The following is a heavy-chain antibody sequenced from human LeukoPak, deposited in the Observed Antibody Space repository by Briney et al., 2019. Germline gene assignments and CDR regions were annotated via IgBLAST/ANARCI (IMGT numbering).Heavy chain of an antibody. J-gene: IGHJ3*01. V-gene: IGHV3-33*05. CDR3: ARDLASGNHPDGFDV. CDR2: MLYDGSGL. Sequence: GGSLRLSCAASGFSFSLYGMHWVRQAPGKGLEWVALMLYDGSGLYYADSVKGRFSISRDNSNNMFYLEMSSLRAEDSAVYYCARDLASGNHPDGFDVWAQGTLVTVSS. CDR1: GFSFSLYG. D-gene: IGHD1-14*01.